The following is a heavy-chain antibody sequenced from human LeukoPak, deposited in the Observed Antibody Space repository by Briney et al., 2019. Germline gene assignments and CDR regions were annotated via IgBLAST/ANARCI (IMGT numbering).Heavy chain of an antibody. CDR2: LYHSGSP. D-gene: IGHD5-12*01. J-gene: IGHJ4*02. CDR1: GYSISSGYY. V-gene: IGHV4-38-2*02. CDR3: TRDSGYKFDF. Sequence: SETLSLTCTVSGYSISSGYYWDWVRQPPGKGLEWIGSLYHSGSPYSNPSLQSRVTISVDTSKNLFSLKLSSMIAADTAVYYCTRDSGYKFDFWGQGTLVMVSS.